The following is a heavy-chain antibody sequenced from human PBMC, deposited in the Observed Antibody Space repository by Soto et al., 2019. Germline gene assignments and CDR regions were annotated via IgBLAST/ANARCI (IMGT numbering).Heavy chain of an antibody. CDR1: GFTFRSYA. V-gene: IGHV3-30*15. CDR3: AKDEYWESHFYYFMDL. J-gene: IGHJ6*03. CDR2: ISHDGSVT. Sequence: QVQLVESGGGVVEPGRPLRLSCAASGFTFRSYAMHWVRQAPGKGLEWVAVISHDGSVTYYSLSVKGRFTMSRDNSKETLFLQMSSLRSEDTAIYYCAKDEYWESHFYYFMDLWGRGTTVTVSS. D-gene: IGHD1-26*01.